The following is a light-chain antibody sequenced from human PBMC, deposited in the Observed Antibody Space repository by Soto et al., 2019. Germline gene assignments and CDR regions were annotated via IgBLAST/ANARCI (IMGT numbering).Light chain of an antibody. Sequence: EIVLTQSPATLSLSPGERATLSCRTSQTIRGLLNWYQQRPGQAPRLLIYDTSNRATDIPARFSGSGSGTDFILTISSLDPEEFGVYFCHQRHNWPITFGQGTRLDIK. J-gene: IGKJ5*01. CDR3: HQRHNWPIT. CDR1: QTIRGL. V-gene: IGKV3-11*01. CDR2: DTS.